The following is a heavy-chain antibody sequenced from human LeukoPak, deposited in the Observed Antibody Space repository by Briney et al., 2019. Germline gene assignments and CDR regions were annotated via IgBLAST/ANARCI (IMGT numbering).Heavy chain of an antibody. CDR3: AKSSFVGAAIDY. CDR1: GFTFDDYA. CDR2: ISWNSGSI. D-gene: IGHD1-26*01. Sequence: SGGSLRLSCAASGFTFDDYAMHWVRQAPGKGLEWVSGISWNSGSIGYADSVKGRFTISRGNAKNSLYLQMNSLRAEDTALYYCAKSSFVGAAIDYWGQGTLVTVSS. J-gene: IGHJ4*02. V-gene: IGHV3-9*01.